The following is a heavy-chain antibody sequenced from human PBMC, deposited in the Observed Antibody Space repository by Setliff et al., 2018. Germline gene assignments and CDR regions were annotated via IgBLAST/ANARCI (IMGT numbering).Heavy chain of an antibody. Sequence: GGSLRLSCEASGFNFNLYNMNWVRQAPGKGLEWISYIISNSLTIHYADSVRGRFTISRDNARNSLYLQVNSLRVEDTALYYCARDPTRKFNSWGQGTLVTVSS. CDR2: IISNSLTI. V-gene: IGHV3-48*01. CDR1: GFNFNLYN. J-gene: IGHJ4*02. CDR3: ARDPTRKFNS.